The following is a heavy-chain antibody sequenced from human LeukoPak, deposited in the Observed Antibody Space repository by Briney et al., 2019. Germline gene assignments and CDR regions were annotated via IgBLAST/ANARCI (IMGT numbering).Heavy chain of an antibody. Sequence: GGSLRLSCAASGFTFNDYAMHWVRQCPGKGLEWVSLISGDGSTTNYADSVKGRFTISRDNSKNSLYLQMNSLRTEDTALYYCAKDAVRYSSGWDFDYWGQGTLVTASS. D-gene: IGHD6-19*01. J-gene: IGHJ4*02. V-gene: IGHV3-43*02. CDR1: GFTFNDYA. CDR3: AKDAVRYSSGWDFDY. CDR2: ISGDGSTT.